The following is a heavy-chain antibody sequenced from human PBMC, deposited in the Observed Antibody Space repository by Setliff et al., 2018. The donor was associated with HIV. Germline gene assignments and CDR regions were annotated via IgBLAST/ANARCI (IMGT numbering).Heavy chain of an antibody. CDR2: IYPVPNT. V-gene: IGHV3-53*01. Sequence: PGGSLRLSCAVSGFAVESTHMSWVRQVPGKGLEWLSVIYPVPNTHYADSVKGLFSISRDNSKNMMHLQMNGLRPEDTAVYYCAKGVKWLDPWGQGTPVTVSS. D-gene: IGHD3-16*01. CDR1: GFAVESTH. J-gene: IGHJ5*02. CDR3: AKGVKWLDP.